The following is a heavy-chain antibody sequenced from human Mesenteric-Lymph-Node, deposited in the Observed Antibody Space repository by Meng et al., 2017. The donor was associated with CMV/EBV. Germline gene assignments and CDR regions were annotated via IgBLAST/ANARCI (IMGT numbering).Heavy chain of an antibody. J-gene: IGHJ5*02. CDR3: ARDNPVSCSSTSCYNWFDP. V-gene: IGHV3-48*03. CDR1: GFTFSSYE. Sequence: GESLKISCAASGFTFSSYEMNWVRQAPGKGLEWVSYISSSGSTIYYADSVKGRFTISRDNAKNSLYLQMNSLRAEDTAVYYCARDNPVSCSSTSCYNWFDPWGQGNLVTVSS. CDR2: ISSSGSTI. D-gene: IGHD2-2*01.